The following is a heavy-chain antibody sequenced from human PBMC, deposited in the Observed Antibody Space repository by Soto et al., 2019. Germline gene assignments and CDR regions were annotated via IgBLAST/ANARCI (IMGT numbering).Heavy chain of an antibody. Sequence: QVQLVQSGAEVKKPGSSVKVSCMASGGSFRNYTINWMRQAPGQGLEWMGRIIPILGIVNYAQKFQGRATITAATCTSTAYMELSSLRSEDTGVYYCAGVLRSLDRRGWFDPWGQGTLVTVSS. V-gene: IGHV1-69*02. J-gene: IGHJ5*02. CDR2: IIPILGIV. CDR1: GGSFRNYT. CDR3: AGVLRSLDRRGWFDP. D-gene: IGHD3-3*01.